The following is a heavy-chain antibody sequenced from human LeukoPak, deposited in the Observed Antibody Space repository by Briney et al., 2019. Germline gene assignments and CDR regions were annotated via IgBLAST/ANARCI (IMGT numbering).Heavy chain of an antibody. CDR1: GFAFSSYG. Sequence: PGGSLGLSCAASGFAFSSYGMHWVRQAPGKGLEWVAFIRYDGSNKYYADSVKGRFTISRDNSKNTLYLQMNSLRAEDTAVYYCASLYYGDYDYWGQGTLVTVSS. D-gene: IGHD4-17*01. J-gene: IGHJ4*02. CDR2: IRYDGSNK. CDR3: ASLYYGDYDY. V-gene: IGHV3-30*02.